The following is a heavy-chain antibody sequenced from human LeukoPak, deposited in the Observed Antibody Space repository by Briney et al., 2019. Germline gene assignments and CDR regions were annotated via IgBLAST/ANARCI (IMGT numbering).Heavy chain of an antibody. CDR2: ISTYNGNT. Sequence: ASVKVSCTASGYTFTNYGVSWLRRAPGQGLEWMGWISTYNGNTYYAQKLQGRVTMTTDTSTSTAYMELRSLTSDDTAVYYCARCSRGYYSSDFDSWGQGTLVTVSS. J-gene: IGHJ4*02. CDR1: GYTFTNYG. CDR3: ARCSRGYYSSDFDS. V-gene: IGHV1-18*01. D-gene: IGHD3-22*01.